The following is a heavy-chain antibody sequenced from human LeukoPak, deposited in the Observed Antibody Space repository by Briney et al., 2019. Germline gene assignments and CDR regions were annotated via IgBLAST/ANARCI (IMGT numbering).Heavy chain of an antibody. CDR2: ISGDGGST. CDR3: AKDMGCSSTSCLIDY. Sequence: PGGSLRLSCAASGFTFDDYAMHWVRQAPGKGLEWVSLISGDGGSTYYADSVKGRFTISRDNSKNSLYLQTNSLRTEDTALYYCAKDMGCSSTSCLIDYWGQGTLVTVSS. D-gene: IGHD2-2*01. CDR1: GFTFDDYA. V-gene: IGHV3-43*02. J-gene: IGHJ4*02.